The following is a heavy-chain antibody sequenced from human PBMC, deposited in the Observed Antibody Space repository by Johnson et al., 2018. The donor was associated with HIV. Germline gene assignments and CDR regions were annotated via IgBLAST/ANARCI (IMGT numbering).Heavy chain of an antibody. Sequence: QVHLVESGGGVVQPGKSLRLSCAASGFTFSSYAMHWVRQAPGKGLEWVAVISYDGSNKYYADSVKGRFTISRDNSKNTLYLQMNSLRAEDTAVYYCAKDGAKYYYDSSGYRDAFDIWGQGTMVTVSS. CDR3: AKDGAKYYYDSSGYRDAFDI. J-gene: IGHJ3*02. V-gene: IGHV3-30*04. CDR1: GFTFSSYA. D-gene: IGHD3-22*01. CDR2: ISYDGSNK.